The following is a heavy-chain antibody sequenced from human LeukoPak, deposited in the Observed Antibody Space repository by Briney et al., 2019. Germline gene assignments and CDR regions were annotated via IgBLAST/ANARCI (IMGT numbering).Heavy chain of an antibody. CDR3: AKVRFGELLLDY. CDR2: ISYDGSNK. Sequence: GGSLRLSCAASGFTFSSYGMHWVRQAPGKGLEWVAVISYDGSNKYYADSVKGRFTISRDNSKNTLYLQMNSLRAEDTAVYYCAKVRFGELLLDYWGQGTLVTVSS. V-gene: IGHV3-30*18. D-gene: IGHD3-10*01. J-gene: IGHJ4*02. CDR1: GFTFSSYG.